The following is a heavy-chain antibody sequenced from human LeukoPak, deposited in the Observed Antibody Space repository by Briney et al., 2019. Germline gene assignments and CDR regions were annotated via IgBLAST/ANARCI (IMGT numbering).Heavy chain of an antibody. J-gene: IGHJ5*02. D-gene: IGHD2-2*01. CDR1: GGSFSGYY. CDR3: ASGFRYCSSTSCYVSGWFDP. Sequence: SETLSLTCAVYGGSFSGYYWSWIRQPPGKGLEWIGEINHSGSTNYNPSLKSRVTISVDTSKNQFSLKLSSVTAADTAVYYCASGFRYCSSTSCYVSGWFDPWGQGTLVTVSS. V-gene: IGHV4-34*01. CDR2: INHSGST.